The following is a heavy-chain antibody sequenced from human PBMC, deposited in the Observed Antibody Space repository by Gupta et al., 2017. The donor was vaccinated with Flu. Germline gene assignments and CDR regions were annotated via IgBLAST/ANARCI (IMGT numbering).Heavy chain of an antibody. J-gene: IGHJ4*02. Sequence: QVQLVESGGGVVQPGRSLRLSCAESGFTCSSYGLHWVRQAPGKGLEWMAVIWYDGSNKYYADSVKGRFTISRDNSKNTLYLQMNSLRAEDTAVYYCARGIGTIPYDYWGQGTLVTVSS. CDR1: GFTCSSYG. V-gene: IGHV3-33*01. CDR3: ARGIGTIPYDY. D-gene: IGHD1-1*01. CDR2: IWYDGSNK.